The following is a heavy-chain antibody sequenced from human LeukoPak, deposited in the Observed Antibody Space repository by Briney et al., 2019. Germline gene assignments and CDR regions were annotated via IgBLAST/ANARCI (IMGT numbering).Heavy chain of an antibody. CDR2: FAPEDGET. V-gene: IGHV1-24*01. Sequence: ASVKVSCKLSGDTLTELSMHWVRQPPGKGLEWMGGFAPEDGETIYAQKFQGRVTMTEDTSTDTAYMELSSLRSDDTAVYFCATLPRGHLFDSWGQGTLVTVSS. D-gene: IGHD3-10*01. J-gene: IGHJ4*02. CDR1: GDTLTELS. CDR3: ATLPRGHLFDS.